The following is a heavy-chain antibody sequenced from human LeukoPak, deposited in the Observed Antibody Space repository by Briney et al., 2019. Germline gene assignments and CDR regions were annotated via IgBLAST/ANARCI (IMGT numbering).Heavy chain of an antibody. Sequence: GGSLRLSCAASGFTFSNYGLSWVRQAPGQGLEWVASIINSGDSTYYADSVKGRFTISRDNSKNTMSLQMNSLRAGDTAVYYCANIVDTAMGWGQGTLVTVSS. CDR3: ANIVDTAMG. CDR2: IINSGDST. CDR1: GFTFSNYG. J-gene: IGHJ4*02. D-gene: IGHD5-18*01. V-gene: IGHV3-23*01.